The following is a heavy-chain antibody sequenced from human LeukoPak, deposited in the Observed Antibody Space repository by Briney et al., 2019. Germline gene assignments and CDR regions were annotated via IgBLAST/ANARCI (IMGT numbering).Heavy chain of an antibody. D-gene: IGHD3-22*01. V-gene: IGHV3-23*01. Sequence: GGSLRLSCAASGFTFSSYAMSWVRQAPGKGLEWVSAISGSGGSTYYADSVKGRFTISRDNSKNTLYLEMNSLRAEDTAVYYCAKDDYYDTSGYRDWGQGTLVTVSS. J-gene: IGHJ4*02. CDR1: GFTFSSYA. CDR2: ISGSGGST. CDR3: AKDDYYDTSGYRD.